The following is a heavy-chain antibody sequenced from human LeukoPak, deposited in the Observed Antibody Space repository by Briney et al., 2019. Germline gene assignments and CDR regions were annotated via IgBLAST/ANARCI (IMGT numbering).Heavy chain of an antibody. CDR3: ASRRLLLYYFDY. V-gene: IGHV4-59*12. J-gene: IGHJ4*02. CDR2: IYYSGST. D-gene: IGHD3-22*01. Sequence: SETLSLTCTVSGGSISSYYWNWIRQPPGRGLDWIGYIYYSGSTNYNPSLKSRVTISVDSSKNQFSLKLSSVTAADTAVYYCASRRLLLYYFDYWGQGTLVTVSS. CDR1: GGSISSYY.